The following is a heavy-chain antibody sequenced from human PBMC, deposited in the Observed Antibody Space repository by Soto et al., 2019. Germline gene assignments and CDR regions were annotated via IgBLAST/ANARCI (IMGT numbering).Heavy chain of an antibody. CDR3: AREPSGGDDYGDPRES. D-gene: IGHD4-17*01. V-gene: IGHV3-48*02. J-gene: IGHJ5*02. Sequence: EVQLVDSGGGLVKPGGSLRLSCAASGFTFSTYSMTWVRQAPGKGLEWVSYISADSGAIYYADSVKGRFTISRDNAKNSLYLQMNSLRDEDTAVYYCAREPSGGDDYGDPRESWGQGTLVTVSS. CDR1: GFTFSTYS. CDR2: ISADSGAI.